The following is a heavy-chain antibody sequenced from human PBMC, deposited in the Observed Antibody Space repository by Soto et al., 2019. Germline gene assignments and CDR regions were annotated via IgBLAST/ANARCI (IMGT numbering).Heavy chain of an antibody. CDR1: GGSISSSNW. CDR2: IYHSGNT. CDR3: ARRWGEGRVDY. V-gene: IGHV4-4*02. J-gene: IGHJ4*02. Sequence: QVQLQESGPGLVKPSGTLSLTCAVSGGSISSSNWWSWVRQPPGKGLEWIGEIYHSGNTNYNPSLKQGGTMDVSKTRNRFSPKLSSAAAADTAGYYCARRWGEGRVDYWGQGALVTVSS. D-gene: IGHD3-10*01.